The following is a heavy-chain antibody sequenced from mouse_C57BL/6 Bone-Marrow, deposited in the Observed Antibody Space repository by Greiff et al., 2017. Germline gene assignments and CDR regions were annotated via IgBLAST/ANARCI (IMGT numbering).Heavy chain of an antibody. Sequence: VQLQESGAELVKPGASVKVSCKASGYTFTSYWMHWVKQRPGQGLEWIGRIHPSDSDTNYNQKFKGKATLTVAKSSSTAYMQLSSLTSEDAAVYYCAIYKFYGSSYRDYAMDYWGQGTSVTVSS. D-gene: IGHD1-1*01. CDR3: AIYKFYGSSYRDYAMDY. CDR1: GYTFTSYW. J-gene: IGHJ4*01. V-gene: IGHV1-74*01. CDR2: IHPSDSDT.